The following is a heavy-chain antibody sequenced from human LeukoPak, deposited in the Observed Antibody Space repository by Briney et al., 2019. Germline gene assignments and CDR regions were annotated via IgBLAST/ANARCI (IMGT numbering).Heavy chain of an antibody. CDR3: ASPGSAGVVTNDY. CDR1: GFSFSGYW. D-gene: IGHD3-3*01. CDR2: ISSSSSYI. Sequence: GGSLRLSCAASGFSFSGYWMSWVRQTPGKGLEWVSSISSSSSYIYYADSVKGRFTISRDNAKNSLYLQMNSLRAEDTAVYYCASPGSAGVVTNDYWGQGTLVTVSS. J-gene: IGHJ4*02. V-gene: IGHV3-21*01.